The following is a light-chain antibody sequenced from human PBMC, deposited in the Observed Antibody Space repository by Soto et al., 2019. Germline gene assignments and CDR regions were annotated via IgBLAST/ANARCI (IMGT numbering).Light chain of an antibody. V-gene: IGKV3-20*01. Sequence: EIVLTQSPGTLSLSPGERATLSCRASQSVSSSYLAWYQQKPGQAPRLLIYGASSRATGIPDRFSGSGSGTDFTLTISILEPEDFALYYCQQYGSSPRTFGQGTKVDIK. J-gene: IGKJ1*01. CDR1: QSVSSSY. CDR2: GAS. CDR3: QQYGSSPRT.